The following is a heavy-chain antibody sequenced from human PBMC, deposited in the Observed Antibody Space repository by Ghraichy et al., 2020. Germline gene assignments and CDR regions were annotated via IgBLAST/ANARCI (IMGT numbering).Heavy chain of an antibody. D-gene: IGHD3-22*01. Sequence: SVKVSCKASGGTFSSYAISWVRQAPGQGLEWMGGIIPIFGTANYAQKFQGRVTITADESTSTAYMELSSLRSEDTAVYYCASLTSTYYYDSSGYLRQGPLHYFDYWGQETLVTVSS. CDR3: ASLTSTYYYDSSGYLRQGPLHYFDY. CDR1: GGTFSSYA. J-gene: IGHJ4*02. CDR2: IIPIFGTA. V-gene: IGHV1-69*13.